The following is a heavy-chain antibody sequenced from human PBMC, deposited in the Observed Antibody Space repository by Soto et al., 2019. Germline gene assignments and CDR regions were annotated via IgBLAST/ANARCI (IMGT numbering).Heavy chain of an antibody. CDR1: GFTFSSYS. CDR3: ARDVRSSILPNYYYGMDV. J-gene: IGHJ6*02. D-gene: IGHD6-6*01. Sequence: PGGSLRLSCAASGFTFSSYSMNWVRQAPGKGLEWVSYISSSSSTIYYADSVKGRFTISRGNAKNSLYLQMNSLRDEDTAVYYCARDVRSSILPNYYYGMDVWGQGTTVTVYS. V-gene: IGHV3-48*02. CDR2: ISSSSSTI.